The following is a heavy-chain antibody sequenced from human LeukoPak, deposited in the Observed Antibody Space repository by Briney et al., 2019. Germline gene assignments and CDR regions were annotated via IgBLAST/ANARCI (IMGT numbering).Heavy chain of an antibody. V-gene: IGHV3-23*01. D-gene: IGHD2-8*02. CDR2: ISGSCGST. CDR3: AKDARWGTGGRRVRSGYNPFDY. Sequence: PGGSLRLSCAASGFTFSSYAMSWVRRSPGKGLEWVSAISGSCGSTYYADSVKGRFTISRDNSKNTLYLQMNSLRAEDTAVYYCAKDARWGTGGRRVRSGYNPFDYWGQGTLVTVSS. J-gene: IGHJ4*02. CDR1: GFTFSSYA.